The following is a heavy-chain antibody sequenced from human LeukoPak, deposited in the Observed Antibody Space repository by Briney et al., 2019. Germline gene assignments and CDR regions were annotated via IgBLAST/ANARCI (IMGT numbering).Heavy chain of an antibody. Sequence: SVKVSCKASGGTFSSYAIRWVRQAPGQGLAWMGRIIPILGIANYAQKFQGRVTITADKSTSTAYMELSSLRSEDTAVYYCASAYYYDSSGSFDYWGQGTLVTVSS. V-gene: IGHV1-69*04. J-gene: IGHJ4*02. D-gene: IGHD3-22*01. CDR3: ASAYYYDSSGSFDY. CDR1: GGTFSSYA. CDR2: IIPILGIA.